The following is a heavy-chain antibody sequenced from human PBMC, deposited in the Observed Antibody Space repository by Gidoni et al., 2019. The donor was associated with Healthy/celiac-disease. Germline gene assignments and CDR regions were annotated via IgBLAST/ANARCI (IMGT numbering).Heavy chain of an antibody. CDR3: ARNGLIAARPTDFDY. D-gene: IGHD6-6*01. CDR2: ISGSGGST. J-gene: IGHJ4*02. Sequence: EVQLLESGGGLVQPGGSLRLSCAASGFPFSSYAMSWVRQAPGKGLEWVSAISGSGGSTYYADSVKGRFTISRDNSKNTLYLQMNSLRAEDTAVYYCARNGLIAARPTDFDYWGQGTLVTVSS. CDR1: GFPFSSYA. V-gene: IGHV3-23*01.